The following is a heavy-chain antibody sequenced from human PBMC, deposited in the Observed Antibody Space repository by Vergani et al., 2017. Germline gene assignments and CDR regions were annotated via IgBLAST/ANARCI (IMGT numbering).Heavy chain of an antibody. J-gene: IGHJ3*02. V-gene: IGHV5-51*01. CDR1: GYSFTSYW. CDR2: IHPGDSDT. D-gene: IGHD3-22*01. Sequence: EVQLVQSGAEVKTPGESLKISCKGSGYSFTSYWIGWVRQMPGKGLEWMGIIHPGDSDTRYSPSFQGQVTNSADKSISTAYLQWSSLKASDTAMYYCAGWRSSGYYSPDHAFDIWGQGTMVTVSS. CDR3: AGWRSSGYYSPDHAFDI.